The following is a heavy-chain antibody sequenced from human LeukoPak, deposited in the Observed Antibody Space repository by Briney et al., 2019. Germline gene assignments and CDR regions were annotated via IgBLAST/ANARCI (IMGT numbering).Heavy chain of an antibody. D-gene: IGHD5-18*01. Sequence: SETLSLTCTVSGGSISSHYWSWIRQPPGKGLEWIAHLRDTVTPKDNPTLKSRVALSADTSKNQFSLRLNSVTAADTAIYYCATIKRGNIFGYFDFWGQGILVTVSS. CDR1: GGSISSHY. V-gene: IGHV4-59*11. CDR2: LRDTVTP. J-gene: IGHJ4*02. CDR3: ATIKRGNIFGYFDF.